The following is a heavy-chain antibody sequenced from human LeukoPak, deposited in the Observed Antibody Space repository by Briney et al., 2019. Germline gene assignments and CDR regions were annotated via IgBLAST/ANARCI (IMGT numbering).Heavy chain of an antibody. V-gene: IGHV3-53*01. CDR1: GFTVSSNY. CDR3: AKSRSGSANWALQIFDN. CDR2: IYSGGST. J-gene: IGHJ4*02. D-gene: IGHD1-1*01. Sequence: GGSLRLSCAASGFTVSSNYMSWVRQAPGKGLEWVSVIYSGGSTYYADSVKGRFTISRDNSNNTLFVQMNSLRAEDTAVYYCAKSRSGSANWALQIFDNWGQGALVTVSS.